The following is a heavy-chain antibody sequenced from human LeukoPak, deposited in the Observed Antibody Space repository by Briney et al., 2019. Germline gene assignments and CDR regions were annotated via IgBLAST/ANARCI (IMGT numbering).Heavy chain of an antibody. J-gene: IGHJ6*02. CDR1: GYTFTSYG. Sequence: ASVKVSCKASGYTFTSYGISWVRQAPGQGLEWMGWISAYNGNTNYAQKLQGRVTMTTDTSTSTAYMELRSLRSDDTAVYYCARDQKAGDFWSGYYNYYYGMDVWGQGTTVTVSS. CDR3: ARDQKAGDFWSGYYNYYYGMDV. V-gene: IGHV1-18*01. D-gene: IGHD3-3*01. CDR2: ISAYNGNT.